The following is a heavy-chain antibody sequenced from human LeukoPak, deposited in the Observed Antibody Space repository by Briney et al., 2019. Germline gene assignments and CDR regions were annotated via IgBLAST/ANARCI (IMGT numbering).Heavy chain of an antibody. Sequence: GGSLRLSCAASGFTFSSYAMSWVRQAPGKGLEWVSAISGSGGSTYYADSVKGRFTISRDNSKNTLYLQMNSLRAEDTAVYYCAKEGSYGSGSYYNAAPHWGQGTLVTVSS. V-gene: IGHV3-23*01. CDR3: AKEGSYGSGSYYNAAPH. CDR1: GFTFSSYA. D-gene: IGHD3-10*01. J-gene: IGHJ4*02. CDR2: ISGSGGST.